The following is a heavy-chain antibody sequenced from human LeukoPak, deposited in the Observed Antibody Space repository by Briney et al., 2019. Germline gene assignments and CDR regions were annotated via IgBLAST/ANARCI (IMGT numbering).Heavy chain of an antibody. V-gene: IGHV3-30-3*01. CDR2: ISYDGSSR. Sequence: GGSLRLSCAASGFTFSSYAMHWVRQAPGKGLEWVAVISYDGSSRYYADSVKGRFTISRDNSKNTLYLQMNSLRAEDTAVYYCARDPNYYDSSGHDYWGQGTLVTVSS. D-gene: IGHD3-22*01. CDR1: GFTFSSYA. CDR3: ARDPNYYDSSGHDY. J-gene: IGHJ4*02.